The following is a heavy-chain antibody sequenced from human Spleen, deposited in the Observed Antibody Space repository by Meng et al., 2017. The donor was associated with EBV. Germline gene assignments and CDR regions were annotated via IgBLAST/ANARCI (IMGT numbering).Heavy chain of an antibody. CDR2: ISADDGRT. D-gene: IGHD1-14*01. CDR1: GYDFKIYF. V-gene: IGHV1-3*01. CDR3: ARVFRTGLDY. Sequence: QVQLLASVAEVQGPGASVKVSCRTSGYDFKIYFLHWVRQAPGQGLEWMGWISADDGRTKYSEKFLGRVSFTRDTSADTAYMELTSLNSEDTAVYYCARVFRTGLDYWGQGSLVTVSS. J-gene: IGHJ4*02.